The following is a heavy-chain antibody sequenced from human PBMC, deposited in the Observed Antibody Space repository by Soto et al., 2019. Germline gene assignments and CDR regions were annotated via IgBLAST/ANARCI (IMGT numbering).Heavy chain of an antibody. Sequence: EVQLVESGGGLVQPGGSLRLSCAASGFTFSSYSMNWVRQAPGKGLEWVSYISSSSSTIYYADSVKGRFTISRDNAKNSLYLQMNSLRDEDTAVFYCARDVGTMIRSWFDPWGQGTLVTVSS. J-gene: IGHJ5*02. CDR1: GFTFSSYS. CDR3: ARDVGTMIRSWFDP. V-gene: IGHV3-48*02. D-gene: IGHD3-22*01. CDR2: ISSSSSTI.